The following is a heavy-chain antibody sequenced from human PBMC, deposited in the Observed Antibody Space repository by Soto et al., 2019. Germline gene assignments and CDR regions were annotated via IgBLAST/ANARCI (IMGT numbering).Heavy chain of an antibody. D-gene: IGHD2-15*01. J-gene: IGHJ6*02. CDR3: GAAPPSFYYYGMDV. CDR2: ISSSSSST. CDR1: GFTFSSYW. V-gene: IGHV3-48*02. Sequence: GGSLRLSCAASGFTFSSYWMHWVRQAPGKGLEWVSYISSSSSSTYYADSVKGRFTISRDNAKNSLYLQMNSLRDEDTAVYYCGAAPPSFYYYGMDVWGQGTTVTVSS.